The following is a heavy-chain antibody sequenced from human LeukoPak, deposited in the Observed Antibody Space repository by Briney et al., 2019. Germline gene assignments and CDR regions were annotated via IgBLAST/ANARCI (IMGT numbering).Heavy chain of an antibody. D-gene: IGHD3-22*01. CDR2: IRYDGSNK. CDR1: GFTFSSYG. CDR3: AKDLTGFYSSGYVFGY. V-gene: IGHV3-30*02. J-gene: IGHJ4*02. Sequence: GGSLRLSCAASGFTFSSYGMHWVRQAPGKGLEWVAFIRYDGSNKYYADSVKGRFTISRDNSKNTLYLQMNSLRAEDTAVYYCAKDLTGFYSSGYVFGYWGQRTLVTVSS.